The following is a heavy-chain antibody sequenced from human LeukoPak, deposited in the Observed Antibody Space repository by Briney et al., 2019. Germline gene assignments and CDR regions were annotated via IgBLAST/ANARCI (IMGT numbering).Heavy chain of an antibody. Sequence: GGSLRLSCAASGFTFSTSGMNWVRQAPGKGLEWVSYIISSSNTIYYADSVKGRFTIYRDNSKNSLYLQMNSLKAEDTAVYYCAREEKMEESYYYYMDVWGKGTTVTVSS. CDR3: AREEKMEESYYYYMDV. CDR2: IISSSNTI. V-gene: IGHV3-48*01. D-gene: IGHD5-24*01. CDR1: GFTFSTSG. J-gene: IGHJ6*03.